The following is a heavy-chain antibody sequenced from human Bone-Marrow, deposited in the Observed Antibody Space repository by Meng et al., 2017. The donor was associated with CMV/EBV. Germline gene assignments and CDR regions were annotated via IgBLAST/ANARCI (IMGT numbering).Heavy chain of an antibody. CDR3: ARGSYYYDSNGAADY. J-gene: IGHJ4*02. CDR2: INPNSGGT. V-gene: IGHV1-2*02. D-gene: IGHD3-22*01. CDR1: GYTFTGYY. Sequence: ASVKVSCKASGYTFTGYYMHWVRQAPGQGLEWMGWINPNSGGTNYAQKFQGRVTMTRDTSISTAYMELSRLRSDDTAVYYCARGSYYYDSNGAADYWGQGTLVTVSS.